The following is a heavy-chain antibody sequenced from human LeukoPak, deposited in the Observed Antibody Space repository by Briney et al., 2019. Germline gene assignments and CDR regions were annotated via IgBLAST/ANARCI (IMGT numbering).Heavy chain of an antibody. D-gene: IGHD3-9*01. CDR3: ARLPIFDWLLTTLDY. V-gene: IGHV3-23*01. J-gene: IGHJ4*02. CDR2: ISGSGST. CDR1: GFTSSSYA. Sequence: GGSLRLSCAASGFTSSSYAMSWVRQAPGKGLEWVSAISGSGSTNYADSVKGRFTISRDNSKNTLYLQMNSLRAEDTAVYYCARLPIFDWLLTTLDYWGQGTLVTVSS.